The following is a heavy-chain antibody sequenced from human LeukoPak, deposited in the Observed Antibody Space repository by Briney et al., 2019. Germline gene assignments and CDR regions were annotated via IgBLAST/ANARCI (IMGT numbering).Heavy chain of an antibody. CDR3: ARGWMRYYYMDV. Sequence: SETLSLTCAVYGGSFSGYYWSWIRQPPGKGLEWIGEINHSGSTNYNLSLKSRVTISVDTSKNQFSLKLSSVTAADTAVYYCARGWMRYYYMDVWGKGTTVTVSS. V-gene: IGHV4-34*01. CDR1: GGSFSGYY. J-gene: IGHJ6*03. CDR2: INHSGST. D-gene: IGHD1-1*01.